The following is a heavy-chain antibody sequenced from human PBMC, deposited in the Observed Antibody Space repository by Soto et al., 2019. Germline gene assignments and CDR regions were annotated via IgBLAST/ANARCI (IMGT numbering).Heavy chain of an antibody. J-gene: IGHJ4*02. CDR3: ARHRASNWNDRKGYPFDY. V-gene: IGHV4-39*01. CDR2: IYYSGST. CDR1: GGSISSSSYY. D-gene: IGHD1-1*01. Sequence: SETLSLTCTVSGGSISSSSYYWGWIRQPPGKGLEWIGSIYYSGSTYYNPSLKSRVTISVDTSKNQFSLKLSSVTAADTAVYYCARHRASNWNDRKGYPFDYWGQGTLVTVSS.